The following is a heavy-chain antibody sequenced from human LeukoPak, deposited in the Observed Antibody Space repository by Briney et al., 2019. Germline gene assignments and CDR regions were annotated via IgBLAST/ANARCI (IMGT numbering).Heavy chain of an antibody. J-gene: IGHJ4*02. CDR3: AREACGSGRRPTFDY. Sequence: ASVKVSCKAPGYTFTGYYMHWVRQAPGQGLEWMGWINPNSGGTNYAQKVQGRVTMTRDTSISTAYMELSRLRSDDAAVYYCAREACGSGRRPTFDYWGQGTLVTVSS. CDR2: INPNSGGT. V-gene: IGHV1-2*02. CDR1: GYTFTGYY. D-gene: IGHD3-10*01.